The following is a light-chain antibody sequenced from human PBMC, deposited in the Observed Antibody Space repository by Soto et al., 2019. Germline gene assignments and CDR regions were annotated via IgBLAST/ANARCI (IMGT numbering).Light chain of an antibody. Sequence: EIVLTQSPATLSLSPGARATLSCRASQSVSSSLAWYQQKPGQAPRLLIYDASNRATGIPARFSGSGSGTDFTLTISSLEPEDFAVYYCQQRNNPLTFGGGTKVEIK. CDR1: QSVSSS. CDR3: QQRNNPLT. V-gene: IGKV3-11*01. CDR2: DAS. J-gene: IGKJ4*01.